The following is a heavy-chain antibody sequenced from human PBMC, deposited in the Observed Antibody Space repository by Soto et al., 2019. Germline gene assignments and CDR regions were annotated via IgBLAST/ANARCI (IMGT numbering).Heavy chain of an antibody. V-gene: IGHV1-69*13. CDR3: ARDSSRDYDFXSGPWEPDYYYYYGMDV. CDR1: GGTFSSYA. Sequence: SVKVSCKASGGTFSSYAISWVRQAPGQGLEWMGGIIPIFGTANYAQKFQGRVTITADESTSTAYMELSSLRSEDTAVYYCARDSSRDYDFXSGPWEPDYYYYYGMDVWGQGTTVTVSS. CDR2: IIPIFGTA. J-gene: IGHJ6*02. D-gene: IGHD3-3*01.